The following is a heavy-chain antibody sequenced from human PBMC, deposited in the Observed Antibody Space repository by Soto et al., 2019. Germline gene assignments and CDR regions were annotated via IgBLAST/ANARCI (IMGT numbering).Heavy chain of an antibody. CDR2: IIPIFETA. Sequence: QVQLVQSGAEMKKPGSSVKVSCKVSGDSFSSYAISWVRQAPGEGLEWVGGIIPIFETANYAQNFQGRVTITAVESTTTAYLEVTRLRPQDTAVFYCAASDSSSWQHDYLGQGTLITVSS. D-gene: IGHD6-13*01. CDR1: GDSFSSYA. J-gene: IGHJ4*02. V-gene: IGHV1-69*01. CDR3: AASDSSSWQHDY.